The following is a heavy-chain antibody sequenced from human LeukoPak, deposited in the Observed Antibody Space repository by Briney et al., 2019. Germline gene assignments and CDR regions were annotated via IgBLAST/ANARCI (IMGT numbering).Heavy chain of an antibody. CDR1: GGTFSSYA. CDR3: ARDYRSYDILTRYYTSGMDV. CDR2: IIPIFGTA. Sequence: SVKVSCKASGGTFSSYAISWVRQAPGQGLEWMGGIIPIFGTANYAQKFQGRVTITADKSTSTAYMELSSLRSEDTAVYYCARDYRSYDILTRYYTSGMDVWGKGTTVTVSS. J-gene: IGHJ6*04. V-gene: IGHV1-69*06. D-gene: IGHD3-9*01.